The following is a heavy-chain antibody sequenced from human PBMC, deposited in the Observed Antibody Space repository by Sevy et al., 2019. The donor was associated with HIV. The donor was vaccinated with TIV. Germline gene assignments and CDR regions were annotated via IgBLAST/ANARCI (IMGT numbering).Heavy chain of an antibody. J-gene: IGHJ3*02. Sequence: GGSLRLSCAASGFTFSSYEMNWVRQAPGKGLEWLSHISSRGSSMYYADSVKGRFTISRDNAKNSLYLQMNSLRAEDTAVYYCARGGRRIDVYNRKDAFDIWGQGTMVTVSS. D-gene: IGHD1-20*01. CDR1: GFTFSSYE. CDR2: ISSRGSSM. V-gene: IGHV3-48*03. CDR3: ARGGRRIDVYNRKDAFDI.